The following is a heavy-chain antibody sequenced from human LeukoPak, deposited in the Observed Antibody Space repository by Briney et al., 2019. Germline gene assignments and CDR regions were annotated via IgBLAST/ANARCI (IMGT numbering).Heavy chain of an antibody. J-gene: IGHJ2*01. CDR2: IYYSGST. CDR3: ARLRPFSSGWYSRYFDL. D-gene: IGHD6-19*01. V-gene: IGHV4-39*07. CDR1: GGSISSSSYY. Sequence: SETLSLTCTVSGGSISSSSYYWGWIRQPPGKGLEWIGRIYYSGSTYYNPSLKSRVTISVDTSKNQFSLKLSSVTAADTAVYYCARLRPFSSGWYSRYFDLWGRGTLVTVSS.